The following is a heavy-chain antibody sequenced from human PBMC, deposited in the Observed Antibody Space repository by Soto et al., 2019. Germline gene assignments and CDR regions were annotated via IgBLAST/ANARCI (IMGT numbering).Heavy chain of an antibody. J-gene: IGHJ4*02. CDR3: ARDLDKDYFDY. V-gene: IGHV4-31*03. CDR2: IYYSGST. Sequence: QVQLQESGPGLVKPSQTLSLTCTVSGGSIRIGGYYWSWIRQHPGKGLEWIGYIYYSGSTYYNPSLKSRVTISVDTSKNQFSLKLSSVTAADTAVYYCARDLDKDYFDYWGQGTLVTVSS. CDR1: GGSIRIGGYY.